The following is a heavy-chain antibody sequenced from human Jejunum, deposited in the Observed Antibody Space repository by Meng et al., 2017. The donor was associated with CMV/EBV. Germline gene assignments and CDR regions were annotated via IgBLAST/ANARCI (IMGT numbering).Heavy chain of an antibody. J-gene: IGHJ4*02. CDR3: TTLYGDSIS. CDR1: GGSIRNDQW. Sequence: HVQVSGPGLVKPSATLSLACDVSGGSIRNDQWWSWVRQAPGKGLEWIGEIYHSGRTNYNPSVKSRVSMSVDKSQNHFSLRLSSVTAADTAVYYCTTLYGDSISWGQGTLVTVSS. D-gene: IGHD4-17*01. V-gene: IGHV4-4*02. CDR2: IYHSGRT.